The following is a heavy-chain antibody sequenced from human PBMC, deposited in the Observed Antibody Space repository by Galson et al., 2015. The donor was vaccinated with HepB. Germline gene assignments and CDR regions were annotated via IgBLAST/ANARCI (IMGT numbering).Heavy chain of an antibody. CDR3: AREGKTMVRGVIMDRWFDP. CDR1: GYTFTSYY. D-gene: IGHD3-10*01. J-gene: IGHJ5*02. V-gene: IGHV1-46*01. Sequence: SVKVSCKASGYTFTSYYMHWVRQAPGQGLEWMGIINPSGGSTSYAQKFQGRVTMTRDTSTSTVYMELSSLRSEDTAVYYCAREGKTMVRGVIMDRWFDPWGQGTLVTVSS. CDR2: INPSGGST.